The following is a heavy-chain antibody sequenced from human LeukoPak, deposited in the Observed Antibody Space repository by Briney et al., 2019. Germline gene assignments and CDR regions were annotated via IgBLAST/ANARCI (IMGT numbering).Heavy chain of an antibody. CDR3: TRVPTYYDFWSGYYGGWDVYYYFDY. CDR2: IRSKAYGGTT. CDR1: GFTFGDYA. D-gene: IGHD3-3*01. J-gene: IGHJ4*02. V-gene: IGHV3-49*03. Sequence: GGSLRLSCTASGFTFGDYAMSWFRQAPGKGLEWVGFIRSKAYGGTTEYAASVKGRFTISRDDSKSIAYLQMNSLKTEDTAAYYCTRVPTYYDFWSGYYGGWDVYYYFDYWGQGTLVTVSS.